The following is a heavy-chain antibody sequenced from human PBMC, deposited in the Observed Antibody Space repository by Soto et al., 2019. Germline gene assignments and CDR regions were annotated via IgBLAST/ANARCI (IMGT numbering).Heavy chain of an antibody. Sequence: SETLSLTCTVSGGSISSYYWSWIRQPPGKGLEWIGYIYYSGSTNYNPSLKSRVTISVDTSKNQFSLKLSSVTAADTAVCYCARTAQSYDSSFFDYWGQGTLVTVSS. J-gene: IGHJ4*02. CDR2: IYYSGST. CDR1: GGSISSYY. V-gene: IGHV4-59*01. D-gene: IGHD3-22*01. CDR3: ARTAQSYDSSFFDY.